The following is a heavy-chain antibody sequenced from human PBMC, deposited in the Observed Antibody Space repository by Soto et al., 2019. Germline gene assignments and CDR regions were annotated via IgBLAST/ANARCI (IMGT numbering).Heavy chain of an antibody. Sequence: SETLSLTCAVSGGSISSSNWWSWVRQPPGKGLEWIGEIYHSGSTNYNPSLKSRVTISVDKSKNQFSLKLSSVTAADTAVYYCARLTGYRSSYYYYYYGMDVWGKGTKVTVPS. CDR2: IYHSGST. CDR1: GGSISSSNW. V-gene: IGHV4-4*02. D-gene: IGHD6-6*01. J-gene: IGHJ6*04. CDR3: ARLTGYRSSYYYYYYGMDV.